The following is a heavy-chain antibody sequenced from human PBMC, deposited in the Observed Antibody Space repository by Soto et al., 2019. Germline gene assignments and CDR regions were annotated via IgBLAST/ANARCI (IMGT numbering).Heavy chain of an antibody. Sequence: VRLSCAPSGFTFSNYAMFWVRQAPGKGLEWVSTIFAGGGSTYYADSVKGRFTISRDNSKNILFLQMDSLRAEDTAVYFCAKDLIRGDGYIDFDYWGQGTLVTVSS. CDR1: GFTFSNYA. CDR2: IFAGGGST. V-gene: IGHV3-23*01. D-gene: IGHD3-10*01. J-gene: IGHJ4*02. CDR3: AKDLIRGDGYIDFDY.